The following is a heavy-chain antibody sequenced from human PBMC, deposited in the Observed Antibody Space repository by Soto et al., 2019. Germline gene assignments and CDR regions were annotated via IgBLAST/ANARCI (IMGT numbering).Heavy chain of an antibody. CDR1: GYTFTAFF. D-gene: IGHD3-3*01. Sequence: QVQLVQSGAEVKKPGASLKVSCKASGYTFTAFFMHRVRQAPGQGLEWMGWINPNGGGTNYAQKFQGRVTMTRDTSISTAYMELGRLRSDDTAMYYCARAGLEWLHQKEDWGQGTMVTVSS. V-gene: IGHV1-2*02. CDR2: INPNGGGT. J-gene: IGHJ4*02. CDR3: ARAGLEWLHQKED.